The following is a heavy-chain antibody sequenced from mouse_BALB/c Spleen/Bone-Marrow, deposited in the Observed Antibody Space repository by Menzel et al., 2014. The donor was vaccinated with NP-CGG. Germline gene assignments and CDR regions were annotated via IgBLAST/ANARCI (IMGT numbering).Heavy chain of an antibody. J-gene: IGHJ1*01. D-gene: IGHD2-2*01. CDR1: GYTFTSYW. Sequence: VQLQQSGAELVKPGASVKLSCKASGYTFTSYWMHWVKQRPGQGLEWIGEIDPPDSYTNYNQKSKGKATLTVDKSSSTAYMQLSSLTSEDSAVYYCARGGNGHDGYWYLDVWGAGTTVTVSS. CDR2: IDPPDSYT. V-gene: IGHV1-69*02. CDR3: ARGGNGHDGYWYLDV.